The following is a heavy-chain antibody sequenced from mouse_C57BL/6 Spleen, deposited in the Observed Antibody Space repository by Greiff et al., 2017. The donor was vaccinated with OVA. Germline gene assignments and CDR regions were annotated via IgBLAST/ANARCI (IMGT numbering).Heavy chain of an antibody. J-gene: IGHJ3*01. CDR3: TREALYDYGVGKWFAC. CDR2: IDPETGGT. CDR1: GYTFTDYE. Sequence: VQLQQSGAELVRPGASVTLSCKASGYTFTDYEMHWVKQTPVHGLEWIGAIDPETGGTAYNQKFKGKAILTADKSSSTAYMELRSLTSEDSAVYYCTREALYDYGVGKWFACWGQGTLVTVSA. V-gene: IGHV1-15*01. D-gene: IGHD2-4*01.